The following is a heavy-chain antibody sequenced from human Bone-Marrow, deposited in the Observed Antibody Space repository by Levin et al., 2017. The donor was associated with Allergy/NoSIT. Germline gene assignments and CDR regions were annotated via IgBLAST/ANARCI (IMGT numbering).Heavy chain of an antibody. Sequence: GGSLRLSCAASGFTLSSYWMHWVRQAPGKGLVWVSRIKSDGSDTNYADSVKGRFTVSRDNARNTLYLQMNSLRAEDTAVYYCARRGFSTRYFDLWGRGTLDTVSS. D-gene: IGHD3-10*01. V-gene: IGHV3-74*01. CDR2: IKSDGSDT. CDR3: ARRGFSTRYFDL. J-gene: IGHJ2*01. CDR1: GFTLSSYW.